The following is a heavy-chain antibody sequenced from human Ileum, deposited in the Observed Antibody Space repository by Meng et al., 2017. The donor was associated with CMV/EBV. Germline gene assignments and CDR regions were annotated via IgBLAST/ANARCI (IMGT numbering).Heavy chain of an antibody. CDR1: GGSISSGSYY. Sequence: GPLDGAVQGLVKPSQTLSLTWSVSGGSISSGSYYWSWIRQPAGKGLEWIGRIYTSGSTNYNPSLKSRVTISVDTSKNQFSLKLSSVTAADTAVYYCARDSYSSSWAMDYWGQGTLVTVSS. CDR2: IYTSGST. CDR3: ARDSYSSSWAMDY. J-gene: IGHJ4*02. V-gene: IGHV4-61*02. D-gene: IGHD6-13*01.